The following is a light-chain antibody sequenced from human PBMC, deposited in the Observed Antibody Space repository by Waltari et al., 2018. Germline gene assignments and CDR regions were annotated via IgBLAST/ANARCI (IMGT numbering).Light chain of an antibody. V-gene: IGLV1-44*01. J-gene: IGLJ2*01. CDR2: SNN. CDR1: DSDIGRNS. Sequence: QSVLTQSPSASGTAGQRVAISCSGSDSDIGRNSVDWYQQVPGTAPKLLIYSNNQRPSGVPDRFSGSKSGTSASLAISGLQSGDESYYYCAVLVDSMNAVVFGGGTNLTVL. CDR3: AVLVDSMNAVV.